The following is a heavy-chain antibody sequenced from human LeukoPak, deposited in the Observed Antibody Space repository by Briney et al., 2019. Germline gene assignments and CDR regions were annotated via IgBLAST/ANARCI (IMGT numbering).Heavy chain of an antibody. CDR3: ARDSDGAPSFDN. V-gene: IGHV3-48*02. Sequence: GGSLRLSCAASGFTFSTSSMNWVRQAPGKGLEWVSYITGSSDTIYYADSVKGRFTVSRDNAKNSLFLQMNRLRDEDTAVYHCARDSDGAPSFDNWGQGSLVTVSS. J-gene: IGHJ4*02. CDR1: GFTFSTSS. D-gene: IGHD4-17*01. CDR2: ITGSSDTI.